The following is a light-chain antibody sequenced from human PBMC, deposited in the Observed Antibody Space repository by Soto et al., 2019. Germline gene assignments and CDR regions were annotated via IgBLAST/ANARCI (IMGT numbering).Light chain of an antibody. V-gene: IGKV3-15*01. CDR2: GAS. J-gene: IGKJ4*01. CDR1: QSVGSR. CDR3: QQYNDRPLT. Sequence: EIVMTQSPATLSVSPGERATLSCRASQSVGSRLAWYQQKPGQAPRLLIYGASTRATSIPARFSGSGSGTEFTLTISSLQSEDFAVYYCQQYNDRPLTFGGGAKVEI.